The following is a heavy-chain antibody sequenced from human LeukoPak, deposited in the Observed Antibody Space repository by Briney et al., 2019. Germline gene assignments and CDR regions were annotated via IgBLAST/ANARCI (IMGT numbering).Heavy chain of an antibody. CDR1: GGSISSYY. CDR2: IYYSGST. CDR3: ARVVGATIAG. Sequence: SETLSLTCTVSGGSISSYYWSWIRQPPGKGLEWIGYIYYSGSTNYNPSPKSRVTISVDTSKNQFSLKLSSVTAADTAVYYCARVVGATIAGWGQGTLVTVSS. D-gene: IGHD1-26*01. J-gene: IGHJ4*02. V-gene: IGHV4-59*01.